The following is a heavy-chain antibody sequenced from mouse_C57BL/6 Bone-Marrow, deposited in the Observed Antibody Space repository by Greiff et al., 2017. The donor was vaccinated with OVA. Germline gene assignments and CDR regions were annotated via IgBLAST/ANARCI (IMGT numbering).Heavy chain of an antibody. V-gene: IGHV2-4*01. J-gene: IGHJ1*03. CDR1: GFSLTSYG. Sequence: VQLQESGPGLVQPSQSLSITCTVSGFSLTSYGVHWVRQPPGKGLEWLGVIWSGGSTAYNAAFISRLSISKDNSKSPVFFKMNSLQADDTAIYYCAKTGFSTTVVATLDWYFDVWGTGTTVTVSS. CDR2: IWSGGST. CDR3: AKTGFSTTVVATLDWYFDV. D-gene: IGHD1-1*01.